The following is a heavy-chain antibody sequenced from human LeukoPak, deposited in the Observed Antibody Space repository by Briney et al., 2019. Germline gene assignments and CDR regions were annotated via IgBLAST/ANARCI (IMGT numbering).Heavy chain of an antibody. CDR1: GFTFSSYA. V-gene: IGHV3-23*01. J-gene: IGHJ4*02. Sequence: GGSLRLSCAASGFTFSSYAMSWVRQAPGKGLEWVSAISGSGGSTYYADSVKGRFTTSRDNSKNTLYLQMNSLRAEDTAVYYCAKIWDSSGYYYFDYWGQGTLVTVSS. CDR2: ISGSGGST. CDR3: AKIWDSSGYYYFDY. D-gene: IGHD3-22*01.